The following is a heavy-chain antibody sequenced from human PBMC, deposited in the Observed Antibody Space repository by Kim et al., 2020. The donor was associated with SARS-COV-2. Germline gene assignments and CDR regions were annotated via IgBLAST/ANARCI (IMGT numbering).Heavy chain of an antibody. D-gene: IGHD3-3*01. CDR1: GFTFDDYT. V-gene: IGHV3-43*01. Sequence: GGSLRLSCAASGFTFDDYTMHWVRQAPGKGLEWVSLISWDGGSTYYADSVKGRFTISRDNSKNSLYLQMNSLRTEDTALYYCAKGREDNYDFWSGYHYFDYWGQGTLVTVSS. CDR2: ISWDGGST. J-gene: IGHJ4*02. CDR3: AKGREDNYDFWSGYHYFDY.